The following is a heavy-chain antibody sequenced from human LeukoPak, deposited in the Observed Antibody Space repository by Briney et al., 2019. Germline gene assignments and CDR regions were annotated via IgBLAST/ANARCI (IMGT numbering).Heavy chain of an antibody. Sequence: PGGSLRLSGAASGFTFSSYAMSWVRHAPGKGLEWGSAISGSGGSTYYAYSVKGRFTISRDNSKNTLYLKMHSLRAEDTAVSYCTTMDIVVVVAANGSWGQGTLVTVSS. CDR2: ISGSGGST. V-gene: IGHV3-23*01. J-gene: IGHJ5*02. CDR3: TTMDIVVVVAANGS. D-gene: IGHD2-15*01. CDR1: GFTFSSYA.